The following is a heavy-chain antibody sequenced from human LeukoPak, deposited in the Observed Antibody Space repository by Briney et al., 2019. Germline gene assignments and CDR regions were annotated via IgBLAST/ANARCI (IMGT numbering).Heavy chain of an antibody. J-gene: IGHJ4*02. CDR1: GGPYRGHY. CDR2: INHSGST. Sequence: PSEPLTLPCGVYGGPYRGHYWRWLRQPPGKGREWLGEINHSGSTNYNPSLKSRVTISVDTSKNQFSLKLSSVTAADTAVYYCARGSNGGTLIYYFDYWGQGTLVTVSS. CDR3: ARGSNGGTLIYYFDY. V-gene: IGHV4-34*01. D-gene: IGHD2-15*01.